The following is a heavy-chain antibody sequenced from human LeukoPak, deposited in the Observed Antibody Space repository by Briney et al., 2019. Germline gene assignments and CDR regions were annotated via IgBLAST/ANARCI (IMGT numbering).Heavy chain of an antibody. D-gene: IGHD6-13*01. CDR2: IYYSGST. CDR3: ARLAAAGGGWADY. CDR1: GGSISSYY. Sequence: SETLSLTCTGSGGSISSYYWSWIRQPPGKGLEWIGYIYYSGSTNYNPSLKSRVTISVDTSKNQFSLKLSSVTAADTAVYYCARLAAAGGGWADYWGQGTLVTVSS. V-gene: IGHV4-59*01. J-gene: IGHJ4*02.